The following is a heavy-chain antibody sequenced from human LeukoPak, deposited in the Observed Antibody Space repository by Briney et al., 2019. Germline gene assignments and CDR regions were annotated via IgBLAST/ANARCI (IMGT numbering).Heavy chain of an antibody. V-gene: IGHV3-64*02. CDR2: TSTNGGNT. D-gene: IGHD6-13*01. CDR3: ARAVGNSWSFDY. Sequence: GGSLRLSCAASGFTFSSYGMHWVRQAPGKGLEYVSATSTNGGNTYYADSVKGRFTISRDNSKNMLYLQMGSLRAEDMAVYYCARAVGNSWSFDYWGQGTLVTVSS. CDR1: GFTFSSYG. J-gene: IGHJ4*02.